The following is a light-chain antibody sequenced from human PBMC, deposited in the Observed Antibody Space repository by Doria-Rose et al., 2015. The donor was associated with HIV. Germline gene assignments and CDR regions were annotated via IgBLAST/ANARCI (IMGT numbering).Light chain of an antibody. CDR2: DAS. CDR1: QDISNY. Sequence: DIQLTQSPSSLSASVGDRLTITCQASQDISNYLNWCQQKPGKAPKLLIYDASNLERGVPSRFSGSGSGTDFTFTISSLQPEDIATYYCQQYDDLPYTFGQGTNLKIK. J-gene: IGKJ2*01. CDR3: QQYDDLPYT. V-gene: IGKV1-33*01.